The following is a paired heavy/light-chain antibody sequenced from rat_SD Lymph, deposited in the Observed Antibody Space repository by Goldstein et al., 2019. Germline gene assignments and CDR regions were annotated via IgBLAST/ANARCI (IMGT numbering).Light chain of an antibody. CDR2: NAN. CDR1: EDIYNG. V-gene: IGKV12S36*01. CDR3: QQYYDYPYT. J-gene: IGKJ2-3*01. Sequence: DIQMTQSPASLSASLGETVTIECRASEDIYNGLAWYQQKPGKSPQLLIYNANSLHTGVPSRFSGSGSGTQYSLKINSLQSEDVASYFCQQYYDYPYTFGAGTKLELK.
Heavy chain of an antibody. Sequence: EIQLQESGPGLVKPSQSLSLTCSVTGYTITSGYDWSWIRKFPGNKMEWMGYISYSGSTNYNPSLKSRISITRDTSKNQFFLQLNSVTTEDTATYYCASAPDTYYGYNYGFFDYWGQGVMVTVSS. CDR3: ASAPDTYYGYNYGFFDY. V-gene: IGHV3-4*01. D-gene: IGHD1-9*01. CDR2: ISYSGST. CDR1: GYTITSGY. J-gene: IGHJ2*01.